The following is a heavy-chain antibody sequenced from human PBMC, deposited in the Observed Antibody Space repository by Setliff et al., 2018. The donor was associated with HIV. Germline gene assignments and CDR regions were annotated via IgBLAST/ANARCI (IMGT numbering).Heavy chain of an antibody. CDR1: GFTFSNYG. V-gene: IGHV3-33*01. CDR2: IWYDGSNK. CDR3: ARDPTIAAREHFYYYMDV. Sequence: GGSLRLSCAASGFTFSNYGMHWVRQAPGKGLEWVAIIWYDGSNKYYADSVKGRFTISRGNSKNTLYLLMHSLRADDTAVYYCARDPTIAAREHFYYYMDVWGRGTTVTVSS. D-gene: IGHD6-6*01. J-gene: IGHJ6*03.